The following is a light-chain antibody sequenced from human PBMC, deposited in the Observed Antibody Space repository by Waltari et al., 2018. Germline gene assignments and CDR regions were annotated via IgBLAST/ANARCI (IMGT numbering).Light chain of an antibody. Sequence: EIVLTQSPGTLSLSPGDRATRACRASQSVSRSYLDWYQQKPGQAPRLLIYGASSRATGIPDRFSRSGSGTDFTLTISRLEPEDFAVYYCQQYGSSSEYTFGQGTKLEIK. V-gene: IGKV3-20*01. CDR2: GAS. CDR3: QQYGSSSEYT. CDR1: QSVSRSY. J-gene: IGKJ2*01.